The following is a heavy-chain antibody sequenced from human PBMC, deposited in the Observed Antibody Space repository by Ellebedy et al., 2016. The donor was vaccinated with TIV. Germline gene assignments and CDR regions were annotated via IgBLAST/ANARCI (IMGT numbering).Heavy chain of an antibody. D-gene: IGHD2-8*02. V-gene: IGHV3-33*01. Sequence: GESLKISCAASGFTFSSYGMHWVRQAPGKGLEWVAVIWFDGSNKYYADSVKGRFTISRDNSKNTLYLQMNSLRAEDTAVYYCARVSGSGVCYNCWFDPWGQGTLVTVSS. J-gene: IGHJ5*02. CDR3: ARVSGSGVCYNCWFDP. CDR1: GFTFSSYG. CDR2: IWFDGSNK.